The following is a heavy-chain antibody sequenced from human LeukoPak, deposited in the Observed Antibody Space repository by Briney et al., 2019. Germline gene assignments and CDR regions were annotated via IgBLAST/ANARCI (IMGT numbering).Heavy chain of an antibody. J-gene: IGHJ5*02. CDR2: IYHSGST. CDR3: ARAGGGYCSGGSCYEGLSNWFDP. CDR1: GGSSSSGGYS. Sequence: SETLSLTCAVSGGSSSSGGYSWSWIRQPPGKGLEWIGYIYHSGSTYYNPSLKSRVTISVDRSKNQFSLKLSSVTAADTAVYYCARAGGGYCSGGSCYEGLSNWFDPWGQGTLVTVSS. D-gene: IGHD2-15*01. V-gene: IGHV4-30-2*01.